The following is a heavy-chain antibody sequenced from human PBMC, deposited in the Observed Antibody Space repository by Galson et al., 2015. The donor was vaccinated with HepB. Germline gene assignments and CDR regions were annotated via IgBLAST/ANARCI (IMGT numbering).Heavy chain of an antibody. J-gene: IGHJ5*02. Sequence: SVKVSCKASGGTFSSYTISWVRQAPGQGLEWMGRIIPILGIANYAQKFQGRVTITADKSTSTAYMELSSLRSEDTAVYYCARGESGSGSYYGGNWFDPWGQGTLVTVSS. V-gene: IGHV1-69*02. CDR2: IIPILGIA. CDR3: ARGESGSGSYYGGNWFDP. CDR1: GGTFSSYT. D-gene: IGHD3-10*01.